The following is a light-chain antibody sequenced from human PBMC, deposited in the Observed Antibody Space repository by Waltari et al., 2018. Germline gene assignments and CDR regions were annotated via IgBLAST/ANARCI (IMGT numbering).Light chain of an antibody. V-gene: IGKV3-20*01. CDR2: GAS. Sequence: VLTQSPGTLSLSPGERATLSCRASQSLTKRYFGWFQQKPGQAPSLLIYGASSRAAGIPDRFSGSGSGTDCTLTISRLEPEDFAVYYCQQYGSSVLYTFGQGTKLEIK. CDR1: QSLTKRY. CDR3: QQYGSSVLYT. J-gene: IGKJ2*01.